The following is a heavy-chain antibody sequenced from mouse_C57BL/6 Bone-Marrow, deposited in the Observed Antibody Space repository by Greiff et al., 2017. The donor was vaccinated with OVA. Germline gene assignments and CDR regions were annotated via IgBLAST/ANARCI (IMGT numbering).Heavy chain of an antibody. Sequence: EVKLMESGGGLVQPGGSMKLSCVASGFTFSNYWMNWVRQSPEKGLEWVAQIRLKSDNYATHYAESVKGRFTISRDDSKSRVYLQMNNLRAEDTGIYYCTGGSWYFDVWGTGTTVTVSS. V-gene: IGHV6-3*01. CDR2: IRLKSDNYAT. CDR1: GFTFSNYW. J-gene: IGHJ1*03. CDR3: TGGSWYFDV. D-gene: IGHD1-1*01.